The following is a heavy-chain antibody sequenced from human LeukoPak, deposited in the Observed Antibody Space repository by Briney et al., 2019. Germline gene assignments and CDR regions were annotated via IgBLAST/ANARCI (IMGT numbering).Heavy chain of an antibody. CDR3: ARDPRTVRI. Sequence: PGGSLRLSCAASGFTFTDSYMTRVRQAPGKGLEWLSYISGSGDDTNYADSVRGRFTISRDNAKNSLYLQMNSLRVEDTAVYYCARDPRTVRIWGQGTLVTVSS. V-gene: IGHV3-11*06. CDR1: GFTFTDSY. J-gene: IGHJ4*02. CDR2: ISGSGDDT. D-gene: IGHD1-1*01.